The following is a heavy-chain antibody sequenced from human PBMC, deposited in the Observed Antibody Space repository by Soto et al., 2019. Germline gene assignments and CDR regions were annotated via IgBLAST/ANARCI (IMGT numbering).Heavy chain of an antibody. CDR1: GYIFTNYY. CDR3: ARDLAAAAY. V-gene: IGHV1-46*01. Sequence: QVQLVQSGAEVKKPGASVKVSCKASGYIFTNYYIHWVRQAPGQGLEWMAIINPLPTSGSTNYAQEFQGRVTVTRDTSTSTVYMELNSLRSDDTAIYHCARDLAAAAYWGQGTLVTVSS. D-gene: IGHD6-13*01. CDR2: INPLPTSGST. J-gene: IGHJ4*02.